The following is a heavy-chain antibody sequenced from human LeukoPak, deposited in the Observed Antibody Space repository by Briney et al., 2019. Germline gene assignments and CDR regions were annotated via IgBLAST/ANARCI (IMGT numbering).Heavy chain of an antibody. D-gene: IGHD6-19*01. V-gene: IGHV1-69*13. Sequence: SVKVSCKASGGTFSSYAISWVRQAPGQGLEWMGGIIPIFGTANYAQKFQGRVTITADESTSTAYMELSSLRSEDTAVYYCARDRGYSSGWYYFDYWGQGTLVTVSS. CDR3: ARDRGYSSGWYYFDY. J-gene: IGHJ4*02. CDR2: IIPIFGTA. CDR1: GGTFSSYA.